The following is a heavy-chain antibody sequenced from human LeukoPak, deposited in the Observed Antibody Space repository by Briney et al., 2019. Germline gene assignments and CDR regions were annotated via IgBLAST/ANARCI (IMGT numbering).Heavy chain of an antibody. V-gene: IGHV3-30-3*02. D-gene: IGHD6-19*01. CDR2: ISYDGDNE. CDR3: AKRLAMTGTYHFDY. Sequence: PGGSLRLSCAASGFTFSNFAMHWVRQAPGKGLEWVAVISYDGDNEYYADSVKGQFTISRDNSKDRLYLQMSSLRAEDTAVYYCAKRLAMTGTYHFDYWGQGTLVTVSS. CDR1: GFTFSNFA. J-gene: IGHJ4*02.